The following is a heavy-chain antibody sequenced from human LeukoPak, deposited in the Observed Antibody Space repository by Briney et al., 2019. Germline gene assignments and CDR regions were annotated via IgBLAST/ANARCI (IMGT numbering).Heavy chain of an antibody. V-gene: IGHV1-2*02. D-gene: IGHD3-22*01. CDR3: ARGDTVGITRDSHITLGFDI. CDR1: GYTFTGYY. Sequence: PLASVKVSCKASGYTFTGYYMHWVRQAPGQGLEWMGWINPNSGGTNYAQKFQGRVTMTRDTSISTAYMELSRLRSDDTAVYYCARGDTVGITRDSHITLGFDIWGQGTMVTVSS. CDR2: INPNSGGT. J-gene: IGHJ3*02.